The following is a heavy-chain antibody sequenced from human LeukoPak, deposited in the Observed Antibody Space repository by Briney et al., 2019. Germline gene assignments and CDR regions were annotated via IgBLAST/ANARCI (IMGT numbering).Heavy chain of an antibody. CDR2: IYSSGTP. Sequence: SETLSLTCTLSGGSISYYYWSWIRQPAGKGLEWIGRIYSSGTPKYNPSLKSRVTMSIDTSKNQFSLMVNSVTAADTAVYYCARDKDGFHVDYWGQGILVTVSS. D-gene: IGHD5-24*01. J-gene: IGHJ4*02. CDR3: ARDKDGFHVDY. V-gene: IGHV4-4*07. CDR1: GGSISYYY.